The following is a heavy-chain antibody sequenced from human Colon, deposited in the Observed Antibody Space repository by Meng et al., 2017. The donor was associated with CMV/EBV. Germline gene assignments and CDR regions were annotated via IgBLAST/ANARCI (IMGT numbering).Heavy chain of an antibody. D-gene: IGHD6-13*01. CDR3: ARDQIAAAGTVRFDY. J-gene: IGHJ4*02. Sequence: ASVKVSCKASGYTVTGYYMHWVRQAPGQGLEWMGWINPNSGGTNYAQKFQGRVTMTRDTSISTAYMELSRLRSDDTAVYYCARDQIAAAGTVRFDYWGQGTLVTVSS. CDR2: INPNSGGT. V-gene: IGHV1-2*02. CDR1: GYTVTGYY.